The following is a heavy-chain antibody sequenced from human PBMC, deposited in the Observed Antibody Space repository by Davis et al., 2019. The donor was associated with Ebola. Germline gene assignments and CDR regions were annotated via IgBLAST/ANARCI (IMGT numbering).Heavy chain of an antibody. Sequence: GSLRLSCAVYGGSFSGYYWSWIRQPPGKGLEWIGEINHSGSTNYNPSLKSRVTISVDTSKNQFSLKLSSVTAADTAVYYCARWGDYYGSGSYYRAHYYGMDVWGQGTTVTVSS. CDR1: GGSFSGYY. J-gene: IGHJ6*02. V-gene: IGHV4-34*01. D-gene: IGHD3-10*01. CDR2: INHSGST. CDR3: ARWGDYYGSGSYYRAHYYGMDV.